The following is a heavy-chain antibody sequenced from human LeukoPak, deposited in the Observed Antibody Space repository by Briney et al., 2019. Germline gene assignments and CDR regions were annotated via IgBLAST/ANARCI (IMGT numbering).Heavy chain of an antibody. D-gene: IGHD5-12*01. CDR1: GYSISSGYY. Sequence: SETLSLTCAVSGYSISSGYYWGWIRQPPGKGLEWIGSIYHSGGTYYNPSLKSRVTISVDTSKNQFSLKLSSVTAADTAVYYCARAYSGYDSVFPRFDPWGQGTLVTVSS. CDR3: ARAYSGYDSVFPRFDP. CDR2: IYHSGGT. J-gene: IGHJ5*02. V-gene: IGHV4-38-2*01.